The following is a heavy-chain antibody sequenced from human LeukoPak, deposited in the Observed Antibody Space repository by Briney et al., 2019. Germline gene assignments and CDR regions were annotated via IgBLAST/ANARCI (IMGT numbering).Heavy chain of an antibody. CDR3: ARGIAAAGLFFDAFDI. D-gene: IGHD6-13*01. CDR1: GYSFTNYW. CDR2: IYPGDSDT. J-gene: IGHJ3*02. Sequence: GESLKISCKGSGYSFTNYWIGWVRRMPGKGLEWMGIIYPGDSDTRYSPSFQGQVTISADKSISTAYLQWSSLKASDTAIYYCARGIAAAGLFFDAFDIWGQGTMVTVSS. V-gene: IGHV5-51*01.